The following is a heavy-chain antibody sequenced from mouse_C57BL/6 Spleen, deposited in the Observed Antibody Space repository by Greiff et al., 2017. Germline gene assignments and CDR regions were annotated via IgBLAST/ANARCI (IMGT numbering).Heavy chain of an antibody. V-gene: IGHV1-5*01. J-gene: IGHJ4*01. CDR2: IYPGNSDT. CDR3: TRSIYYDYDEGGAMDY. Sequence: VQLQQSGTVLARPGASVKMSCKTSGYTFNSYWMHWVKQRPGQGLEWIGAIYPGNSDTSYNQKFKGKAKLTAVTSASTAYMELSSLTNEDSAVYYCTRSIYYDYDEGGAMDYWGQGTSVTVSS. CDR1: GYTFNSYW. D-gene: IGHD2-4*01.